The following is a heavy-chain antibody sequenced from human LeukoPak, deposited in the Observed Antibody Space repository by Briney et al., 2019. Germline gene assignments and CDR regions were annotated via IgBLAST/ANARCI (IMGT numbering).Heavy chain of an antibody. D-gene: IGHD6-19*01. V-gene: IGHV3-30-3*01. CDR1: GFTFSSYA. CDR2: ISYDGSNK. Sequence: GRSLRLSCAASGFTFSSYAMHWVRQAPGKGLEWVAVISYDGSNKYYADSVKGRFTISRDNSKNTLYLQMNSLRAEDTAVYYCARENIAVFDYLGQGTLVTVSS. CDR3: ARENIAVFDY. J-gene: IGHJ4*02.